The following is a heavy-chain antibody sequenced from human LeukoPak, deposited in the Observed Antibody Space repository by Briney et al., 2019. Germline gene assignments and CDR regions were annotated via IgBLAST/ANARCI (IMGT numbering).Heavy chain of an antibody. CDR3: ARGTLNYYDSSGYWGY. CDR2: INHSGST. V-gene: IGHV4-34*01. CDR1: GGSFSGYY. Sequence: SETLSLTCAGYGGSFSGYYWSWLRQPPGKGLEWIGEINHSGSTNYNPSLKSRVTISVDTSKNQFSLKLSSVTAADTAVYYCARGTLNYYDSSGYWGYWGQGTLVTVSS. J-gene: IGHJ4*02. D-gene: IGHD3-22*01.